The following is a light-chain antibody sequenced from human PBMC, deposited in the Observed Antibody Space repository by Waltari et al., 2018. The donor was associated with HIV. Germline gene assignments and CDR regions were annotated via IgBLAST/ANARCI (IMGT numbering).Light chain of an antibody. V-gene: IGLV1-44*01. CDR1: SSNIGDNT. J-gene: IGLJ2*01. CDR3: ATWDDSLNGHVV. Sequence: QSVLTQPPSASGTPGQRVTISCSGSSSNIGDNTVNWYQQLPGTAPKLLIYTNTQRPSGVPYRVSGSKSGTSASRAISGLQSEDEADYYCATWDDSLNGHVVFGGGTKLTVL. CDR2: TNT.